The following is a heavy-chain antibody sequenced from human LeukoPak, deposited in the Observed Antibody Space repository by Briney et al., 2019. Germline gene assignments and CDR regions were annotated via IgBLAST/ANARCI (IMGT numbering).Heavy chain of an antibody. V-gene: IGHV4-39*01. D-gene: IGHD3-16*01. CDR3: ARHRGISYFYGMDV. J-gene: IGHJ6*02. Sequence: PSETLSLTCSVSGGSISSSSYYWGWIRQPPGKGLEWIGSISYSGSTYYNPSLKSRVTIPVDTSKNQFSLELSSVTAADRAVYYCARHRGISYFYGMDVWGQGTTITVSS. CDR1: GGSISSSSYY. CDR2: ISYSGST.